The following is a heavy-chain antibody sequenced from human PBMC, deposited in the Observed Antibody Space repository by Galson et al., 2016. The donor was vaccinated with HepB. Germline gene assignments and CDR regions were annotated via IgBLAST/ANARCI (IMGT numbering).Heavy chain of an antibody. CDR3: ARNDYGDYGVEY. D-gene: IGHD4-17*01. Sequence: SLRLSCAASGFTFIGYGLSWVRQAPGKGLEWLAYIGTSPETTHYADSVKGRVTISRDNAKNSLFLQMHSLRDDDTAVYFCARNDYGDYGVEYWGQGTPVTVSS. CDR2: IGTSPETT. CDR1: GFTFIGYG. J-gene: IGHJ4*02. V-gene: IGHV3-48*02.